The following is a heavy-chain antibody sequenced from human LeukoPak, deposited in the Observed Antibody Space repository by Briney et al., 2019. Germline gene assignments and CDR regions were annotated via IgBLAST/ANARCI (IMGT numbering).Heavy chain of an antibody. CDR3: VSSNWYEPSWFDP. D-gene: IGHD6-13*01. Sequence: SETLSLTCTVSGDSITSYYWNWIRQPPGTGLEWIGYIYYSGSTNYNPSLKSRVTISVDTSKNQFSLKLSSVTAADTAVYYCVSSNWYEPSWFDPWGQGTLVTVSS. CDR2: IYYSGST. CDR1: GDSITSYY. J-gene: IGHJ5*02. V-gene: IGHV4-59*08.